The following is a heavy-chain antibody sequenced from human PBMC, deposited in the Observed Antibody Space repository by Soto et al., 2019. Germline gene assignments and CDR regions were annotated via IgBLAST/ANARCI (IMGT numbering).Heavy chain of an antibody. CDR1: GVTCDDYA. D-gene: IGHD3-10*01. V-gene: IGHV3-9*01. Sequence: SLRVCWAAAGVTCDDYAGHCVRQAPVKGLEWVSGISWNSNTIAYADSVKGRFTISRDNAKNSLYLQMNSLRAEDTAVYYCAKDQVVRGVIFWFDPWGQGTLVTVSS. CDR2: ISWNSNTI. J-gene: IGHJ5*02. CDR3: AKDQVVRGVIFWFDP.